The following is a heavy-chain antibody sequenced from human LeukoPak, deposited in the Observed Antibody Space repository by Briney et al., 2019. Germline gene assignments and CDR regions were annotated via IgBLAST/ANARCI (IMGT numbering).Heavy chain of an antibody. Sequence: ASVKVSCKASGYSFTSYYIHWVRQAPGQGLEWMGIINPGGGTSTYAQEIQGRVTMTRDRPTSTLYMELGSLRSEDTAVYYCARVWTTSWDGAFDIWGQGTLVTVSS. CDR2: INPGGGTS. V-gene: IGHV1-46*01. CDR3: ARVWTTSWDGAFDI. J-gene: IGHJ3*02. CDR1: GYSFTSYY. D-gene: IGHD2-2*01.